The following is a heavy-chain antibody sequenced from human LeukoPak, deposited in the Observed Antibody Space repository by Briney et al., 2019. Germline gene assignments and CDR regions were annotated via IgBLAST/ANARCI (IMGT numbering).Heavy chain of an antibody. V-gene: IGHV1-69*13. CDR1: GGTFSSYA. CDR3: ARDAREITIYYYYMDV. Sequence: GASVKVSCKASGGTFSSYAISWVRQAPGQGLEWMGGIIPIFVTANYAQKFQGRVTITADESTSTAYMELSSLRSEDTAVYYCARDAREITIYYYYMDVWGKGTTVTVSS. D-gene: IGHD3-3*01. J-gene: IGHJ6*03. CDR2: IIPIFVTA.